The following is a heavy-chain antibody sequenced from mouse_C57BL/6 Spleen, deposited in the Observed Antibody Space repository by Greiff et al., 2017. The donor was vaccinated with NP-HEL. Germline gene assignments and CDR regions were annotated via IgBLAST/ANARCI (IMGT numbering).Heavy chain of an antibody. CDR1: GYTFTSYW. CDR3: AREGAGDY. J-gene: IGHJ4*01. CDR2: IDPSDSYT. V-gene: IGHV1-59*01. Sequence: VQLQQPGAELVRPGTSVKLSCKASGYTFTSYWMHWVKQRPGQGLEWIGVIDPSDSYTNYNQKFKGKATLTVDTSSSTAYMQLSSLTSEDSAVYYCAREGAGDYWGQGTSVTVSS.